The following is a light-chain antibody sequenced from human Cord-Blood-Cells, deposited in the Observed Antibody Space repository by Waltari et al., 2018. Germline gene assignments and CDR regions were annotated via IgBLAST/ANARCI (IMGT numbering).Light chain of an antibody. CDR2: DAS. CDR3: QQRSNWLT. CDR1: QSVSSY. J-gene: IGKJ4*01. Sequence: EIVLTQSPATLSLSPGERATPSCRASQSVSSYFAWYQQKPGQAPRLLLYDASNTATGIPARFSGSGSGTDFTLTISSLEPEDFAVYYCQQRSNWLTFGGGTKVEIK. V-gene: IGKV3-11*01.